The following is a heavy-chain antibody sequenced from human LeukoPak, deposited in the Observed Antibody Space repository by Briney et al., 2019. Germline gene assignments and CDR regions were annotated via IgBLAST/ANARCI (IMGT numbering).Heavy chain of an antibody. V-gene: IGHV3-7*01. CDR2: IRLDGSEK. J-gene: IGHJ4*02. CDR3: VRDGSAYNFDY. D-gene: IGHD5-24*01. CDR1: GFSFSSYW. Sequence: GGSLRLSCAASGFSFSSYWMSWVRQAPGKGLEWVANIRLDGSEKSYVDSVKGRFTLSRDNTKNTLTLQMNSLRAEDTAVYFCVRDGSAYNFDYWGQGVLVTVSS.